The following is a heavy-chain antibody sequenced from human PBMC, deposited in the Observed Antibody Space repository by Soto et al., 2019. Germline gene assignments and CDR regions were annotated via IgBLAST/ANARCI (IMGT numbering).Heavy chain of an antibody. D-gene: IGHD2-15*01. J-gene: IGHJ5*02. CDR2: IYYSGST. Sequence: SETLSLTCTVSGGSISSSSYYWGWIRQPPGKGLEWIGSIYYSGSTYYNPSLKSRVTISVDTSKNQFSLKLSSVTAADTAVYYCARGVVVAATFWFDPWGQGTLVTVSS. CDR1: GGSISSSSYY. V-gene: IGHV4-39*07. CDR3: ARGVVVAATFWFDP.